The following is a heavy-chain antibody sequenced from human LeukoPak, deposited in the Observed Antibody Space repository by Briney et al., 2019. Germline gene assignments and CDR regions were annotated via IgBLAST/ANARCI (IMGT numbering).Heavy chain of an antibody. Sequence: SETLSLTCAVYGGSFSGYYWSWIRQPPGKGLEWIGSISYSGSTHYNLSLKSRVTISVDTSKNQFSLKLRSVTAADTAVYYCARQGGCVTRSCFDFDFWGQGTLVTVSS. CDR1: GGSFSGYY. V-gene: IGHV4-34*01. D-gene: IGHD2-15*01. CDR3: ARQGGCVTRSCFDFDF. CDR2: ISYSGST. J-gene: IGHJ4*02.